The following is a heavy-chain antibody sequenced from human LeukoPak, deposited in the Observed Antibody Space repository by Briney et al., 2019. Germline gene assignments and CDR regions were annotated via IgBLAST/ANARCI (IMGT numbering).Heavy chain of an antibody. D-gene: IGHD3-3*01. CDR3: AANELYYDFWSGSYNVRP. CDR1: GYTFTNFG. V-gene: IGHV1-18*01. J-gene: IGHJ5*02. Sequence: ASVKVSCKVSGYTFTNFGISWVRQAPGQGLEWMGWISADNGNTNYAQKFQDRVTMTTDISTSTAYMELRSLKFDDTAVYYCAANELYYDFWSGSYNVRPWGQGTLVTVSS. CDR2: ISADNGNT.